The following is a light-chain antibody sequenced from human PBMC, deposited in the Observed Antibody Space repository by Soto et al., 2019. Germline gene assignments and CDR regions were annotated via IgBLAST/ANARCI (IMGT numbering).Light chain of an antibody. CDR2: DAV. Sequence: IVLTQSPVTLSLSPGEGATLSCRASQSVTGTNLAWYQQRAGQAPRLLIYDAVRRATGIPDRFSGSGSGTDFTLTISRLETEDFAVYYCHQYGSSIGTFGQGTKVDIK. CDR3: HQYGSSIGT. V-gene: IGKV3-20*01. CDR1: QSVTGTN. J-gene: IGKJ1*01.